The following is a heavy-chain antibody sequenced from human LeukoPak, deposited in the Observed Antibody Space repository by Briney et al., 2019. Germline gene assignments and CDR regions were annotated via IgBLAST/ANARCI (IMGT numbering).Heavy chain of an antibody. J-gene: IGHJ1*01. V-gene: IGHV1-2*02. CDR3: ARGSLGVVPAAIRALRH. CDR1: GYTFTGYY. D-gene: IGHD2-2*02. CDR2: INPNSGGT. Sequence: ASVKVSCKASGYTFTGYYMHWVRQAPGQGLEWMGWINPNSGGTNYAQKFQGRVTMTRDTSISTAYMELSSLRSEDTAVYYCARGSLGVVPAAIRALRHWGQGTLVTVSS.